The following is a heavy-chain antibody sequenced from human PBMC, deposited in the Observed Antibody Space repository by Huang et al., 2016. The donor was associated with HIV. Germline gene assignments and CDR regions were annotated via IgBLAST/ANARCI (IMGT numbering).Heavy chain of an antibody. CDR1: GGSISTYY. J-gene: IGHJ6*02. CDR2: FYTSGNP. CDR3: ARENEFCGSTNCHHYYYGLDV. V-gene: IGHV4-4*07. D-gene: IGHD2-2*01. Sequence: QVQLQESGPGLVKPSETLSLTCTVSGGSISTYYWSWIRQSAGKGLEWIGRFYTSGNPNYNPSLRSRVTMSVDTSKNHVSLRLTSVTAADTAVYYCARENEFCGSTNCHHYYYGLDVWGQGTTVTVSS.